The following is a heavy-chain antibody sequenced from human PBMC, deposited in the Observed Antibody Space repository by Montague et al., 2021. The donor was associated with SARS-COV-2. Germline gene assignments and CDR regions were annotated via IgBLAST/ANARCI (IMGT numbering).Heavy chain of an antibody. D-gene: IGHD3-9*01. CDR2: IDWDDDK. CDR1: GFSLSTSGMC. V-gene: IGHV2-70*11. Sequence: VKPTQTLTLTCTFSGFSLSTSGMCVSWLRQPPGKALEWLARIDWDDDKYYSTSLKTRLTISKDTSKNQVVLTMTNMDPVDTATYYCARIRYDILTGYQTLFDYWGQGTLVTVSS. CDR3: ARIRYDILTGYQTLFDY. J-gene: IGHJ4*02.